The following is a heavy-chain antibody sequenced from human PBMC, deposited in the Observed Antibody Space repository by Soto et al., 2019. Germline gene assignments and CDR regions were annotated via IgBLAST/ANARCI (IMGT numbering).Heavy chain of an antibody. CDR2: MNPNSGNT. V-gene: IGHV1-8*01. CDR3: ARGRLLWFGELLTSPFAY. Sequence: QVQLVQSGAEVKKPGASVKVSCKASGYTFTSYDINWVRQATGQGLEWMGWMNPNSGNTGYAQKFQGRVTMTRNTSISTAYMELSSLRSEDTAVYYCARGRLLWFGELLTSPFAYWGQGTLVTVSS. J-gene: IGHJ4*02. CDR1: GYTFTSYD. D-gene: IGHD3-10*01.